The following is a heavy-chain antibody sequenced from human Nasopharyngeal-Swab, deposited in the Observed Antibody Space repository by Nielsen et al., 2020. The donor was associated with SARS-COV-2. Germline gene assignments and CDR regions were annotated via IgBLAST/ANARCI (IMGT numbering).Heavy chain of an antibody. CDR2: FDPEDSET. Sequence: ASVKASCKVSGDIITEIAMHWGRHAPGKGLEGRGGFDPEDSETIYAEEFEGRGTMTEDTSTDTAYMELSSLRSEDTAVYYCATSFAFRPNWFDPWGQGTLVTVTS. J-gene: IGHJ5*02. D-gene: IGHD2-21*01. V-gene: IGHV1-24*01. CDR3: ATSFAFRPNWFDP. CDR1: GDIITEIA.